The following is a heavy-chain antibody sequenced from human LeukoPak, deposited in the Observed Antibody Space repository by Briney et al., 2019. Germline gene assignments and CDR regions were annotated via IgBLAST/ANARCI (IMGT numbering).Heavy chain of an antibody. Sequence: PSETLSLTCTVSGGSISSHYWSWIRQPPGKGLEWIGYIYYSGSTNYNPSLKSRVTISVDTSKNQFSLKLGSVTAADTALYYCARLGAYSGYDYVDCWGQGTLVTVSS. D-gene: IGHD5-12*01. CDR3: ARLGAYSGYDYVDC. J-gene: IGHJ4*02. CDR1: GGSISSHY. V-gene: IGHV4-59*11. CDR2: IYYSGST.